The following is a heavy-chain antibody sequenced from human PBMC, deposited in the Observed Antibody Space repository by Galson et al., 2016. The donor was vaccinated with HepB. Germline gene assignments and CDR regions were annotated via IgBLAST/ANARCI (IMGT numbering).Heavy chain of an antibody. CDR2: ISAHNGNT. CDR1: GYTFKSFG. D-gene: IGHD2-15*01. CDR3: AREGWYLDY. J-gene: IGHJ4*02. Sequence: SVKVSCKASGYTFKSFGISWVRQAPGQGLEWLGWISAHNGNTNYAQTLQGRVTMTTDAFTTTAYMELRSLRSDDTAVYYCAREGWYLDYWGQGILVTVSS. V-gene: IGHV1-18*01.